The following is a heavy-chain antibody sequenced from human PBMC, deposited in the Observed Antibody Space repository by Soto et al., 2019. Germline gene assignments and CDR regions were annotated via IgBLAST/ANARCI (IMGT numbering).Heavy chain of an antibody. CDR2: IYYNGNT. V-gene: IGHV4-39*01. Sequence: QVQLQESGPGLVKPSETLSLTCTISGGSISSSSYYWGWIRQPPGKGLEWIGNIYYNGNTYYNPYLNSRVTMSVSTSKNQFSLNLSSVTAADTAVYYCVKCGYSFTYLPFDSWGQGTRVAVSS. CDR3: VKCGYSFTYLPFDS. D-gene: IGHD5-18*01. CDR1: GGSISSSSYY. J-gene: IGHJ4*02.